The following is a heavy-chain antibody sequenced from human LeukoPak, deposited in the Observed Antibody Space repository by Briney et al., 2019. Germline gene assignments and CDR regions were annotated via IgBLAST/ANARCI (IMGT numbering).Heavy chain of an antibody. CDR3: ARGPSPYCSSTSCKDWFDP. V-gene: IGHV4-59*01. CDR2: IYYSGST. D-gene: IGHD2-2*01. J-gene: IGHJ5*02. CDR1: GGSISSYY. Sequence: SETLSLTCTVSGGSISSYYWSWIRQPPGKGLEWIGYIYYSGSTNYNPSLKSRATISVDTSKNQFSLKLSSVTAADTAVYYCARGPSPYCSSTSCKDWFDPWGQGTLVTVSS.